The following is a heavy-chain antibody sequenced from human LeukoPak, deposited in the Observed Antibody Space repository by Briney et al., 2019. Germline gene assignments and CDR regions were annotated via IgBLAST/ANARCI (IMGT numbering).Heavy chain of an antibody. CDR1: GFTFSSYA. CDR3: ARSRYCSDGVCYYPFDY. V-gene: IGHV3-30-3*01. J-gene: IGHJ4*02. CDR2: ISYDGSNK. D-gene: IGHD2-8*01. Sequence: GGSLRLSCAASGFTFSSYAMHWVRQAPGKGLEWVAVISYDGSNKYYADSVKGRFTISRDNSKNTLYLQMDSLRPEDTAVYYCARSRYCSDGVCYYPFDYWGQGTLVTVSS.